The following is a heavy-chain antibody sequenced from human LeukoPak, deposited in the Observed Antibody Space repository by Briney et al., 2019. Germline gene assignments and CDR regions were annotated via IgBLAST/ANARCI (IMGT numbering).Heavy chain of an antibody. CDR1: GGTFSSYA. D-gene: IGHD6-19*01. CDR3: ASSNGYSSGWYLPITDY. J-gene: IGHJ4*02. Sequence: SVKVSCKASGGTFSSYAISWVRQAPGQGLEWMGGIIPIFGTANYAQKFQGRVTITADKSTSTAYMELSSLRSEDTAVYYCASSNGYSSGWYLPITDYWGQGTLVTVSS. CDR2: IIPIFGTA. V-gene: IGHV1-69*06.